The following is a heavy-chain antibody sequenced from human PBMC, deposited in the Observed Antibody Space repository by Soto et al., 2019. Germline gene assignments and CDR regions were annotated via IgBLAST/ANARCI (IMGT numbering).Heavy chain of an antibody. CDR3: AKGGIVVVIKTDY. CDR1: GFTFSSYA. CDR2: ISGSGGST. Sequence: EVQLLESGGGLVQPGGSLRLSCAASGFTFSSYAMSWVRQAPGKGLEWVSAISGSGGSTYYADSVNGRFTISRDNSKNTLYLQMNSLRAEDTDVYYCAKGGIVVVIKTDYWGQGTLVTVSS. V-gene: IGHV3-23*01. D-gene: IGHD3-22*01. J-gene: IGHJ4*02.